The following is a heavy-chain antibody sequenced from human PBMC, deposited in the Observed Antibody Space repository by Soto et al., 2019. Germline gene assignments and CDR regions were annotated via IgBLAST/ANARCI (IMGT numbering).Heavy chain of an antibody. J-gene: IGHJ4*02. CDR2: ISYDGSNK. CDR3: AKVLKEDYGSGLSYFDY. V-gene: IGHV3-30*18. Sequence: GSLRLSCAASGFTFSSYGMHWVRQAPGKGLEWVAVISYDGSNKYYADSVKGRFTISRDNSKNTLYLQMNSLRAEDTAVYYCAKVLKEDYGSGLSYFDYWGQGTLVTVSS. CDR1: GFTFSSYG. D-gene: IGHD3-10*01.